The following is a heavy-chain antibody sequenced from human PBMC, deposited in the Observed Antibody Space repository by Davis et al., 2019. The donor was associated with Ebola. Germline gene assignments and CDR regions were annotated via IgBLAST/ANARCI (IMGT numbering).Heavy chain of an antibody. CDR3: ARGGVPMVTIDP. V-gene: IGHV3-30-3*01. J-gene: IGHJ5*02. CDR1: GFTFSTFP. Sequence: GESLKISCAASGFTFSTFPMHWVRQAPGKGLEWVAVVSHDGITTYYADSVKGRFTISRDNSRNTLNLQMNSLRAEDTAVYYCARGGVPMVTIDPWGQGTLVTVSS. CDR2: VSHDGITT. D-gene: IGHD4/OR15-4a*01.